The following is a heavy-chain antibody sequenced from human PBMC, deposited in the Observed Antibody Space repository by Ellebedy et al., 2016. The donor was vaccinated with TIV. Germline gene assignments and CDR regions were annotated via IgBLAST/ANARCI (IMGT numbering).Heavy chain of an antibody. CDR3: AGGNQRIDF. CDR1: GLTFSTYD. CDR2: IWYDGSNE. J-gene: IGHJ4*02. Sequence: GGSLRLXXAASGLTFSTYDMHWVRQAPGKGLEWLAIIWYDGSNEYYADSVKGRFTISRDNSKKTLYLQMNSLRGEDTAVYYCAGGNQRIDFWGQGTLVTVYS. V-gene: IGHV3-33*01. D-gene: IGHD2/OR15-2a*01.